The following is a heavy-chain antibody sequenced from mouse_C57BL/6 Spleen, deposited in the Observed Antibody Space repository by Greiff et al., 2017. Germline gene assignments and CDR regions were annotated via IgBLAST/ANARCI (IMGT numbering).Heavy chain of an antibody. J-gene: IGHJ1*03. CDR1: GFTFSDYY. CDR2: INYDGSST. V-gene: IGHV5-16*01. CDR3: ARDPIYYGSSYGYFEG. Sequence: EVQLLESGGGLVQPGSSMKLSCTASGFTFSDYYMSWVRQVPEKGLEWVANINYDGSSTYYRDSFKSRFNISRDNAKNIQYLQMSSLKSEDTATYYGARDPIYYGSSYGYFEGWGTGTTVTVSS. D-gene: IGHD1-1*01.